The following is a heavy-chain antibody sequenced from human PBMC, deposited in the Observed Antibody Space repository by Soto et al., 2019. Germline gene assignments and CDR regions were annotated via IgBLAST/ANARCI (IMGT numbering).Heavy chain of an antibody. CDR1: GFTFSSYA. CDR2: ISGSGGST. CDR3: VKELGTASSLDYFCN. V-gene: IGHV3-23*01. Sequence: GWSLRLSCAASGFTFSSYAMSWVRHAPGKGLEWVSAISGSGGSTYYADSVKGRFTISRDNSQNTLYLQTNSLRAEDTAVYYCVKELGTASSLDYFCNWVQGTLVTVSS. J-gene: IGHJ4*02. D-gene: IGHD1-7*01.